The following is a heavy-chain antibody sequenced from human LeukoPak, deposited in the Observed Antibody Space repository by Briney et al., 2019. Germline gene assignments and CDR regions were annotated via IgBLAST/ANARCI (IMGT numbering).Heavy chain of an antibody. Sequence: PGGSLRLSCAASGFTFSSYGMHWVRQAPGKGLEWVAFIRYDGSNKYYADSVKGRFTISRDNSKNTLYLQMNSLRAEDTAVYYCAKDRVPEARPGLYYFDYWGQGTLVTVSS. D-gene: IGHD6-6*01. CDR1: GFTFSSYG. CDR2: IRYDGSNK. V-gene: IGHV3-30*02. CDR3: AKDRVPEARPGLYYFDY. J-gene: IGHJ4*02.